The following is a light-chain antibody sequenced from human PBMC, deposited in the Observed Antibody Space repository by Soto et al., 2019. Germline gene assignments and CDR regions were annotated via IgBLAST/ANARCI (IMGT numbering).Light chain of an antibody. Sequence: EILMTQSPATLSVSPGERVILSCRASQSVGSTLAWYQQKPGQAPRLLIRGASTRATGVPARFSGSGSGTEFTLTITSLPSEEFAVYYCQQYSSSLTFGGGTTLEIK. CDR2: GAS. V-gene: IGKV3-15*01. CDR1: QSVGST. J-gene: IGKJ4*02. CDR3: QQYSSSLT.